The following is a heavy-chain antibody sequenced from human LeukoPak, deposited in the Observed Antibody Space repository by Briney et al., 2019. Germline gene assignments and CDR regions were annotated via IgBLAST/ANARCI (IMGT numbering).Heavy chain of an antibody. V-gene: IGHV4-4*07. CDR2: IYTSGST. CDR1: GGSISSYY. D-gene: IGHD3-10*01. CDR3: ATSSGGTMVRGGIGWYFDY. J-gene: IGHJ4*02. Sequence: SETLSLTCTVSGGSISSYYWSWIRQPAGKGLEWIGRIYTSGSTNYNPSLKSRVTMSVDTSKNQFSLKLSSVTAADTAVYYCATSSGGTMVRGGIGWYFDYWGQGTLVTVSS.